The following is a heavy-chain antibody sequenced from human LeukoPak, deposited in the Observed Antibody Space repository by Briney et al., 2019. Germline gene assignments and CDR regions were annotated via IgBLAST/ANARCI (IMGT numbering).Heavy chain of an antibody. D-gene: IGHD3-10*01. CDR2: ISWNSGSI. V-gene: IGHV3-9*01. CDR3: AKDLYPYGSGSPNDY. Sequence: PGVSLRLSCAASGFTFDDYAMHWVRQAPGKGLEWVSGISWNSGSIGYADSVKGRFTISRDNAKNSLYLQMNSLRAEDTALYYCAKDLYPYGSGSPNDYWGQGTLVTVCS. J-gene: IGHJ4*02. CDR1: GFTFDDYA.